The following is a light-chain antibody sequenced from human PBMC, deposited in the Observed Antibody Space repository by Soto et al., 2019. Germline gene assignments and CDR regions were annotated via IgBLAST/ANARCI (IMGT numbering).Light chain of an antibody. Sequence: QSVLTQPRSVSGSPGQSVTISCTGTSSDVGGYNFVSWYQQHPGKAPKLLTYDVTKRPSGVPDRFSGSKSGNTASLIISGLQAEDEADYYCCSYAGSYSYVFGNGTKVTAL. CDR1: SSDVGGYNF. V-gene: IGLV2-11*01. CDR2: DVT. CDR3: CSYAGSYSYV. J-gene: IGLJ1*01.